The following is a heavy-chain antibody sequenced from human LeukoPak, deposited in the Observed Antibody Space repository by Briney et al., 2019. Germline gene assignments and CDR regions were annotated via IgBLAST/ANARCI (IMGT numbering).Heavy chain of an antibody. CDR1: GGSISSSSYY. D-gene: IGHD6-25*01. CDR2: IHYSGGT. J-gene: IGHJ4*02. V-gene: IGHV4-39*01. CDR3: ASKSSSDDAFVY. Sequence: PSETLSLICNVSGGSISSSSYYWAWIRQPPGKGLDWIGGIHYSGGTSYYPSLKTRVTISADTSKNQFSLKLTSVTAADTAVYYCASKSSSDDAFVYWGQGTLVTVSS.